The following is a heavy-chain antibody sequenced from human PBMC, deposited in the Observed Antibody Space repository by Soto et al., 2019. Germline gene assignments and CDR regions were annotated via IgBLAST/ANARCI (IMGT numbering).Heavy chain of an antibody. CDR3: MLGSGWKDFDY. CDR1: GGSITSSSYY. V-gene: IGHV4-39*01. Sequence: PSETLSLTCSVSGGSITSSSYYWGWIRQPPGKGLEWIGSIYYSGSTYYNPSLKSRVTISVDTSKNQFSLKLSSVTAADTAVYYCMLGSGWKDFDYWGQGTLVTVSS. CDR2: IYYSGST. D-gene: IGHD3-22*01. J-gene: IGHJ4*02.